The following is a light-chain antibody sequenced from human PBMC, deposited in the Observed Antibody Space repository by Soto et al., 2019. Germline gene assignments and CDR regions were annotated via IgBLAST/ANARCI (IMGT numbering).Light chain of an antibody. Sequence: DIVMTQSPDSLAVALGERATIICKSSQRGLYSSNKKNYLAWYQQKPGQPPKLLIYWASTRESGVPDRISGSGSGTDFTPTTASLQAQDVAVYYCQQYYDTPLTFGGGTKVDIK. CDR3: QQYYDTPLT. CDR2: WAS. J-gene: IGKJ4*01. V-gene: IGKV4-1*01. CDR1: QRGLYSSNKKNY.